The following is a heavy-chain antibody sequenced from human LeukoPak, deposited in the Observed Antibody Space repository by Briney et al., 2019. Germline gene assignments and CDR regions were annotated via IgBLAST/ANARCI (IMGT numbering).Heavy chain of an antibody. V-gene: IGHV3-30*18. CDR2: ISYDGSNK. Sequence: GGSLRLSCAAPGFTFSSYGMHWVRQAPGKGLEWGAVISYDGSNKYYADSVKGRFTISRDNSKNTLYLQMNSLRAEDTAVYYCAKERPSSGYFDYFDYWGQGTLVTVSS. J-gene: IGHJ4*02. CDR1: GFTFSSYG. CDR3: AKERPSSGYFDYFDY. D-gene: IGHD3-22*01.